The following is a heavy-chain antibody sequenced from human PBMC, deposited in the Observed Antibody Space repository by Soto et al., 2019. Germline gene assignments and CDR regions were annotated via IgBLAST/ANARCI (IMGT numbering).Heavy chain of an antibody. Sequence: SETLSLTCTVSGASVSSVAYYWGWVRQRPGRGLEWIGYIYESGYTYYNTSLKSRLTISLDRSNNQFSLGLTSVTAADTAVYYCVRALRHTAMGYPWFYXWGQGTLVTVSX. CDR2: IYESGYT. V-gene: IGHV4-31*03. D-gene: IGHD5-18*01. CDR3: VRALRHTAMGYPWFYX. CDR1: GASVSSVAYY. J-gene: IGHJ5*02.